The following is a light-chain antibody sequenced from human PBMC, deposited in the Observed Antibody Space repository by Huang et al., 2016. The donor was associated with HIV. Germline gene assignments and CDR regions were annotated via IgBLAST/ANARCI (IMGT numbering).Light chain of an antibody. CDR2: AAT. Sequence: DIQMTQSPSSLSASVGDRVTITCRASQSTTSYLNWYQQKPGESPKLLIFAATTLQPWVPSRFSGSGSGTDFTLTISSLQPEDLGTYYCQQSYRTPFTFGPGTKVDIK. V-gene: IGKV1-39*01. J-gene: IGKJ3*01. CDR1: QSTTSY. CDR3: QQSYRTPFT.